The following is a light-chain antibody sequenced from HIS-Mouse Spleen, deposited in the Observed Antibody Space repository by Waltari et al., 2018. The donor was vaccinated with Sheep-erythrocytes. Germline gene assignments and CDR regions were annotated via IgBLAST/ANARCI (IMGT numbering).Light chain of an antibody. CDR1: QSISSW. J-gene: IGKJ3*01. CDR2: KAS. Sequence: DIQMTQSPSTLSASVGARVPITCRASQSISSWLAWYQQKPGKAPNLLIYKASSLESGVPSRFSGSGSGTEFTLTISSLQPDDFATYYCQQYNSSLTFGPGTKVDIK. CDR3: QQYNSSLT. V-gene: IGKV1-5*03.